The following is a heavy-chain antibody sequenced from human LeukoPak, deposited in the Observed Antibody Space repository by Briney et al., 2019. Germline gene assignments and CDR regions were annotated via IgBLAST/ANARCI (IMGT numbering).Heavy chain of an antibody. Sequence: PGGSLRLSCAASGFTFSSYAMHWVRQAPGKGLEWVAVISYDGSNKYYADSVKGRFTIPRDNSKNTLYLQMNSLRAEDTAVYYCASRTRSAGGYYYYYMDVWGKGTTVTVSS. J-gene: IGHJ6*03. CDR3: ASRTRSAGGYYYYYMDV. CDR1: GFTFSSYA. V-gene: IGHV3-30*01. D-gene: IGHD2-8*02. CDR2: ISYDGSNK.